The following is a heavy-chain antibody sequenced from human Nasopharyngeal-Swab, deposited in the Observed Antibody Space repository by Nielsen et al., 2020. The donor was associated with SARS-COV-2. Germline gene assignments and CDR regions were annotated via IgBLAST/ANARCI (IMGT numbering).Heavy chain of an antibody. CDR1: GFTVSGNF. D-gene: IGHD2-2*01. Sequence: GGSLRLSCAASGFTVSGNFMTWVRQAPGKGLEWVSVIYSAGQTNYADSVKGRFTISRDNSKNTLYLQMNSLRAEDTAVYYCASCSTSCSNDAFDIWGQGTMVTVSS. V-gene: IGHV3-53*01. J-gene: IGHJ3*02. CDR2: IYSAGQT. CDR3: ASCSTSCSNDAFDI.